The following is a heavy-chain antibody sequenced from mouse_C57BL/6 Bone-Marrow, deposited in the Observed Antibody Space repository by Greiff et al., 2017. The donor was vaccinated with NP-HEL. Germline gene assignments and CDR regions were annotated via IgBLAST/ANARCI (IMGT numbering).Heavy chain of an antibody. D-gene: IGHD4-1*01. V-gene: IGHV5-4*03. CDR2: ISDGGSYT. CDR3: ARGNWDRAY. J-gene: IGHJ3*01. CDR1: GFTFSSYA. Sequence: DVMLVESGGGLVKPGGSLKLSCAASGFTFSSYAMSWVRQTPEKRLEWVATISDGGSYTYYPDNVKGRFTISRDNAKNNLYLQMSHLKSEDTAMYYCARGNWDRAYWGQGTLVTVSA.